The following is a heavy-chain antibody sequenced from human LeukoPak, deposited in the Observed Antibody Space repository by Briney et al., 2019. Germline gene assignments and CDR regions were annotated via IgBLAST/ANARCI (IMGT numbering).Heavy chain of an antibody. Sequence: ASVKVSCKASGYTFTSYGISWVRQAPGQGLEWMGWISAYNGNTNYAQKLQGRVTMTTDTSTSTAYMELRSLRSEDTAVYYCARDSAVVVPAATSWFDPWGQGTLVTVSS. CDR3: ARDSAVVVPAATSWFDP. CDR1: GYTFTSYG. V-gene: IGHV1-18*01. D-gene: IGHD2-2*01. J-gene: IGHJ5*02. CDR2: ISAYNGNT.